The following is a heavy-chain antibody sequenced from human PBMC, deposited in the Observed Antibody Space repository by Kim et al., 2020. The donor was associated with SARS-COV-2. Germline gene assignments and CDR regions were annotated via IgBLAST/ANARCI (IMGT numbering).Heavy chain of an antibody. CDR3: ERPDPLAIYCSGGSCYGLAFDI. CDR1: GGSISSSSYY. D-gene: IGHD2-15*01. V-gene: IGHV4-39*01. J-gene: IGHJ3*02. Sequence: SETLSLTCTVSGGSISSSSYYWGWIRQPPGKGLEWIGSIYYSGSTYYNPSLKSRVTISVDTSKNQFSLKLSSVTAADTAVYYCERPDPLAIYCSGGSCYGLAFDIWGQGTMVTVSS. CDR2: IYYSGST.